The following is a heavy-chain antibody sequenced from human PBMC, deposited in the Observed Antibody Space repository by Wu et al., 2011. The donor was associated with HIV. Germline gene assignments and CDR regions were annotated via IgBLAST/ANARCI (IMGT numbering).Heavy chain of an antibody. J-gene: IGHJ6*03. D-gene: IGHD2-15*01. CDR1: RNTFTTFY. CDR3: ARGFKDYMDV. CDR2: INPTGGST. V-gene: IGHV1-46*01. Sequence: QVQLVQSGAEVMKPGASVKVSCKASRNTFTTFYIHWMRQAPGQGLEWMGVINPTGGSTSYPQKFQGRVTMTRDTSTSTVYMELSSLRSEDTAVYYCARGFKDYMDVWGKGTAVTVSS.